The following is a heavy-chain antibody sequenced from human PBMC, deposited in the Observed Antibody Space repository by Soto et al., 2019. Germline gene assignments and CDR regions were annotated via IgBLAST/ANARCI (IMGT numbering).Heavy chain of an antibody. CDR1: GGTFSSYA. D-gene: IGHD3-22*01. CDR2: IIPIFGTA. J-gene: IGHJ4*02. CDR3: ARGLYYYDSSGYWGY. V-gene: IGHV1-69*13. Sequence: GASVKVSCKASGGTFSSYAISWVRQAPGQGLEWMGGIIPIFGTANYAQKFQGRVTITADESTSTAYMELSSLRSEDTAVYYCARGLYYYDSSGYWGYWGQGTLVTVSS.